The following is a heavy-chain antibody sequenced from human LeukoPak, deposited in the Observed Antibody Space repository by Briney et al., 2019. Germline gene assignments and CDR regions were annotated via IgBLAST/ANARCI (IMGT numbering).Heavy chain of an antibody. Sequence: SETLSLTCAVSGGSISSGGYSWSWIRQPPGRGLEWIGYIFHTGNSYYNPSLKSRVTISVDRSKNQFSLKLSSVTAADTAVYYCARDHYYDSSGYYYFDYWGQGTLVTVSS. CDR3: ARDHYYDSSGYYYFDY. CDR2: IFHTGNS. D-gene: IGHD3-22*01. CDR1: GGSISSGGYS. J-gene: IGHJ4*02. V-gene: IGHV4-30-2*01.